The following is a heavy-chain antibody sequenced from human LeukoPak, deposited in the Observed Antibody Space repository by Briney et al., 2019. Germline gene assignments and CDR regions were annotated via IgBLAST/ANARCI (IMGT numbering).Heavy chain of an antibody. V-gene: IGHV3-23*01. CDR1: GFTFSTYD. J-gene: IGHJ4*02. CDR2: ISGSGGT. D-gene: IGHD6-6*01. Sequence: GGSLRLSCAASGFTFSTYDMSWVRQAPGKGLEWVSVISGSGGTFYADSVKGRFTISRDNSKNTVCLQMNSLRAEDTALYYCARGDSSSRYLDCWGQGTLVTVSS. CDR3: ARGDSSSRYLDC.